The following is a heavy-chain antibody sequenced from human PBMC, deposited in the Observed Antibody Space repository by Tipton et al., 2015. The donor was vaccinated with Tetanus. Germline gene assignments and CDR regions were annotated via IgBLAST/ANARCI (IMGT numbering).Heavy chain of an antibody. CDR2: ISGSGGGT. CDR3: AKDQTRSRVRDTRSFDY. J-gene: IGHJ4*02. Sequence: AVSGFTFSNYAMNWVRQAPRKGLEWVSGISGSGGGTYYADSVRGRFTISRDNSKNTLYLQMNSLRAEDPAVYYCAKDQTRSRVRDTRSFDYWGQGTLVTVSS. V-gene: IGHV3-23*01. D-gene: IGHD3-10*01. CDR1: GFTFSNYA.